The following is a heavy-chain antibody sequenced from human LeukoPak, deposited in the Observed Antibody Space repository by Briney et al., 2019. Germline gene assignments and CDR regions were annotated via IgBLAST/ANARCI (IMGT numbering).Heavy chain of an antibody. J-gene: IGHJ4*02. CDR1: GYTFTGYY. Sequence: GASVKVSCKASGYTFTGYYMHWVRQAPGQGLEWMGWINPNSGGTNYAQKFQGRVTMTRDTSISTAYMELSRLRSDDTAVYYCASFLDYGSGSYIFDYRGQGTLVTVSS. D-gene: IGHD3-10*01. V-gene: IGHV1-2*02. CDR2: INPNSGGT. CDR3: ASFLDYGSGSYIFDY.